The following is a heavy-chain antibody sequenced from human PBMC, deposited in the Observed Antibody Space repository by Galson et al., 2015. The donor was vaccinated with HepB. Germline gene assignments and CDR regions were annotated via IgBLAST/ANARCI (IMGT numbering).Heavy chain of an antibody. V-gene: IGHV3-66*01. Sequence: SLRLSCAASGFTVSSNYMSWVRQAPGKGLEWVSVIYSGGSTYYADSVKGRFTISRDNSKNTLYLQMNSLRAEDTAVYYYAGIAAAGTGEDYWGQGTLVTVSS. CDR3: AGIAAAGTGEDY. CDR2: IYSGGST. D-gene: IGHD6-13*01. J-gene: IGHJ4*02. CDR1: GFTVSSNY.